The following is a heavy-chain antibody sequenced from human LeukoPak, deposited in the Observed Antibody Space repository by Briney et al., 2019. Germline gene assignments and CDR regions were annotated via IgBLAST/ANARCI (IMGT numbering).Heavy chain of an antibody. D-gene: IGHD5-18*01. CDR3: ARGGYQQTSTFDF. CDR1: GDSISSSPYT. Sequence: SETLSLTCAVSGDSISSSPYTWVWIRQPPGKGLEWTVGVFYSGTTYYNPSLKSRVTISVDTSKNQFSLQLRSVTAAGTAVYYCARGGYQQTSTFDFWGQGTLVTVSS. CDR2: VFYSGTT. J-gene: IGHJ4*02. V-gene: IGHV4-39*07.